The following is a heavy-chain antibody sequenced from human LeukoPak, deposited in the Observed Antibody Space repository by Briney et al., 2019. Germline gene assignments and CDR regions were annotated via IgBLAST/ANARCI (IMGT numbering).Heavy chain of an antibody. CDR3: ARGGSSWRFDY. CDR1: GFTVSSNY. D-gene: IGHD6-13*01. J-gene: IGHJ4*02. V-gene: IGHV3-53*01. CDR2: IYSGGST. Sequence: GGSLRLSCAASGFTVSSNYMSWVRQAPGKGLEWVSAIYSGGSTYYADSVKGRFTISGDNSKNTLYLQMNSLRAEDTAVYYCARGGSSWRFDYWGQGTLVTVSS.